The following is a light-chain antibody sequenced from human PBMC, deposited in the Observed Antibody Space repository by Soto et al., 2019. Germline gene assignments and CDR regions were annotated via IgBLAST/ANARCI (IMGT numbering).Light chain of an antibody. CDR3: QQYNNRPLT. J-gene: IGKJ4*01. CDR1: QSVSSN. CDR2: GAS. V-gene: IGKV3-15*01. Sequence: EIVMTQSPVTLSVSPGERATLSCRASQSVSSNLAWYQQKPGQAPRLLIYGASTRATGIPARFSGSGSGTEFTLTISSLQSEDFAVYYCQQYNNRPLTFGGGTKVEIK.